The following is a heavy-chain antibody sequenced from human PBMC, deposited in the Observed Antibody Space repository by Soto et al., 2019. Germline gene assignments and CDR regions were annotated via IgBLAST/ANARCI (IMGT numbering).Heavy chain of an antibody. Sequence: GGSLRLSCAASGFTFSNYAMNWVRQAPGKGLEWVSYISIGSGSIFYADSVKGRFTISRDDAKNSLYLQMNTLRDEDTAVYYCVRDDRWAFDFWGQGTMVTVSS. CDR2: ISIGSGSI. CDR3: VRDDRWAFDF. CDR1: GFTFSNYA. V-gene: IGHV3-48*02. D-gene: IGHD3-22*01. J-gene: IGHJ3*01.